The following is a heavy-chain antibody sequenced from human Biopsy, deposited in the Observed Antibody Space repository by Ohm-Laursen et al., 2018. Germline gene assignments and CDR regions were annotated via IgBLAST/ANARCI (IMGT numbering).Heavy chain of an antibody. D-gene: IGHD3-22*01. CDR2: MNPNSGNT. CDR1: GYTFTNYN. CDR3: ARDFNYDGGGSFNFDY. Sequence: GSSVKVSCKASGYTFTNYNVNWVRQATGQGLEWMGWMNPNSGNTGYVQKFQGRVTMTRNTSISTAYMELSSLTSVDTAVYYCARDFNYDGGGSFNFDYWGQGTLVTVSS. J-gene: IGHJ4*02. V-gene: IGHV1-8*01.